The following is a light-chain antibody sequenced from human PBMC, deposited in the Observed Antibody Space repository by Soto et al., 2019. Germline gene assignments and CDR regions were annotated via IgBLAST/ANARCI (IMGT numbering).Light chain of an antibody. J-gene: IGKJ2*02. V-gene: IGKV3-15*01. CDR1: QSINNN. Sequence: EIVMTQSPATLSVSPGERATLSCRASQSINNNLAWYQQKPGQAPRLLIYGATTRATGIPARFSGSGSGTDFALTISSLQSEDFAVYYCQQYNIWPGWTFGQGTKLEVK. CDR3: QQYNIWPGWT. CDR2: GAT.